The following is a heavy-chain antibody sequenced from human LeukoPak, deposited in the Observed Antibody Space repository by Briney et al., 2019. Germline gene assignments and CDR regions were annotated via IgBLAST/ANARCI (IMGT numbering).Heavy chain of an antibody. D-gene: IGHD6-19*01. Sequence: PGGSLRLSCAASGFTFSSYGMHWVRQAPGKGLEWVAFIRYDGSNKYYADSVKGRFTISRDNSKNTLYLQMNSLRAEDTAVYYCARVFSSGWYGSYFDYWGQGTLVTVSS. J-gene: IGHJ4*02. CDR2: IRYDGSNK. V-gene: IGHV3-30*02. CDR3: ARVFSSGWYGSYFDY. CDR1: GFTFSSYG.